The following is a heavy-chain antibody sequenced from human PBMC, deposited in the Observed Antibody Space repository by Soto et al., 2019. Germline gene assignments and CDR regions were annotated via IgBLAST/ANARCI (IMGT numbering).Heavy chain of an antibody. CDR3: AGLGATGALFYY. Sequence: GASVKVSCKASGFSFTSSAMRWVRQARGQRLEWIGWIVVGSGNTNYAQKFQERVTITRDMSTSTAYMELSSLRSEDTAVYYCAGLGATGALFYYWSRGSLVTVSS. CDR1: GFSFTSSA. V-gene: IGHV1-58*02. D-gene: IGHD1-26*01. CDR2: IVVGSGNT. J-gene: IGHJ4*02.